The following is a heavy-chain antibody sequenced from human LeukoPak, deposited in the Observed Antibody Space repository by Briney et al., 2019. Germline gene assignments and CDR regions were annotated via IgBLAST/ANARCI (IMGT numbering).Heavy chain of an antibody. V-gene: IGHV4-39*07. Sequence: SETLSLTCTVSGASISSGDYYWSWIRQPPGKGLEWIGEINHSGSTNYNPSLKSRVTISVDTSKNQFSLKLSSVTAADTAVYYCARWYYYDSSGYYWFDPWGQGTLVTVSS. CDR3: ARWYYYDSSGYYWFDP. CDR1: GASISSGDYY. D-gene: IGHD3-22*01. CDR2: INHSGST. J-gene: IGHJ5*02.